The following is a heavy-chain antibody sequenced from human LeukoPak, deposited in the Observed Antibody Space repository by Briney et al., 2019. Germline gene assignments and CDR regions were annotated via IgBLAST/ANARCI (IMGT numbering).Heavy chain of an antibody. CDR3: AKDGSFVVVVAALYYFDY. J-gene: IGHJ4*02. CDR2: ISYDGSSK. Sequence: GGSLRLSCAASGFTFSSYGMHWVRQAPGKGLEWVAVISYDGSSKYYADSVKGRFTISRDNSKNTLYLQMNSLRAEDTAVYYCAKDGSFVVVVAALYYFDYWGQGTLVTVSS. V-gene: IGHV3-30*18. CDR1: GFTFSSYG. D-gene: IGHD2-15*01.